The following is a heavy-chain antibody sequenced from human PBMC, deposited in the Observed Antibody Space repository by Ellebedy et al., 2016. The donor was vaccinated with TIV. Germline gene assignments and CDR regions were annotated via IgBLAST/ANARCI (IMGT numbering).Heavy chain of an antibody. J-gene: IGHJ5*02. CDR2: IYNDGGT. CDR3: ARDPGGGGDFGDNWFDP. Sequence: GGSLRLSCAASGFTVNSYFMSWVRQAPGKGLEWVSIIYNDGGTNYTDSVLGRFTISRDNSENTLYLQMNSLTAEDTAVYYCARDPGGGGDFGDNWFDPWGQGTLVTVSS. CDR1: GFTVNSYF. D-gene: IGHD2-21*01. V-gene: IGHV3-66*01.